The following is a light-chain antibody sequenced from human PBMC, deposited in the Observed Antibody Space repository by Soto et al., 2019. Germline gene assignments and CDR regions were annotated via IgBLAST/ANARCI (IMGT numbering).Light chain of an antibody. J-gene: IGKJ3*01. CDR3: QQRSNWPHT. Sequence: EIVLTQSPATLSLSPGERATLSCRASQSVSSYLAWYQQKPGQAPRLLIYDASNRATGIPARFSGSGSGTDVTLTISSLDPEDFAVYYCQQRSNWPHTFGPGTKVDIK. CDR2: DAS. CDR1: QSVSSY. V-gene: IGKV3-11*01.